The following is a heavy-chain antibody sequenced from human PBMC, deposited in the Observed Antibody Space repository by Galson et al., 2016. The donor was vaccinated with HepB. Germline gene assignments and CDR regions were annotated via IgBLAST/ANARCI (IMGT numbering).Heavy chain of an antibody. CDR3: GKHGGFDY. V-gene: IGHV3-23*01. CDR1: GFSFSNSG. J-gene: IGHJ4*02. Sequence: SLRLSCAASGFSFSNSGMSWVRQAPGRGLEWVSGITRSGDVTHYADFVKGRFTISRDNSKNTLYLYMNNVTAGDTAIYYCGKHGGFDYWGQGALVTVSS. CDR2: ITRSGDVT. D-gene: IGHD3-16*01.